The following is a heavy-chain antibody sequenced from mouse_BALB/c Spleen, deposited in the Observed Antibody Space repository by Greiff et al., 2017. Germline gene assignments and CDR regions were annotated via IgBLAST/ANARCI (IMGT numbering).Heavy chain of an antibody. CDR1: GFSFTGFG. J-gene: IGHJ4*01. V-gene: IGHV2-6-7*01. CDR3: ARESTDYAMDY. Sequence: QVQLKQSGPGLVAPSQSLSITCTVSGFSFTGFGVNWVRQPPGNGLEWLGMIWGDGSTYYNSALKSRLSISKDNSKSQVFLKLNRLQTDDTARYYCARESTDYAMDYWGQGTSVTVSS. CDR2: IWGDGST.